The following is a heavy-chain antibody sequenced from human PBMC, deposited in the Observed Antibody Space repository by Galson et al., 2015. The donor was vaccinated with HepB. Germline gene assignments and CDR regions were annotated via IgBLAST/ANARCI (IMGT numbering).Heavy chain of an antibody. CDR3: APSRGDCSGGSCDHYYYYYGMDV. V-gene: IGHV1-69*13. CDR1: GGTFSSYA. J-gene: IGHJ6*02. D-gene: IGHD2-15*01. CDR2: IIPIFGTA. Sequence: SVKVSCKASGGTFSSYAISWVRQAPGQGLEWMGGIIPIFGTANYAQKFQGRVTITADESTSTAYMELSSLRSEDTAVYYCAPSRGDCSGGSCDHYYYYYGMDVWGQGTTVTVSS.